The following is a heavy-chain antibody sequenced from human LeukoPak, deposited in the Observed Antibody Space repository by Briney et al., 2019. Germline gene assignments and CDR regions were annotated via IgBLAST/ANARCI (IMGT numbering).Heavy chain of an antibody. CDR1: GFTFSSYA. J-gene: IGHJ4*02. V-gene: IGHV3-23*01. Sequence: GGSLRLSCAASGFTFSSYAMSWVRQAPGKGLEWVSAISGSGGTAYYADSVKGRFTISRDNSKNTLYLQMNSLRAEDTAVYYCAKKGYYDGSGYYMYYFDHWGQGTLVTVSS. CDR2: ISGSGGTA. CDR3: AKKGYYDGSGYYMYYFDH. D-gene: IGHD3-22*01.